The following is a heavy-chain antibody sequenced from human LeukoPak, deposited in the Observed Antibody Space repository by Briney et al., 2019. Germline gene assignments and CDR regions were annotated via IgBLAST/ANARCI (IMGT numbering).Heavy chain of an antibody. Sequence: PSETLSLTCAVYGGSFSGYYWSWIRQPPGKGLEWIGEINHSGSTNYNPSLKSRVTISVDTSKNQFSLKLSSVTAADTAVYYCARVRCSSTSCRGYYYYYYGMDVWGQGTTVTVSS. J-gene: IGHJ6*02. CDR1: GGSFSGYY. D-gene: IGHD2-2*01. V-gene: IGHV4-34*01. CDR3: ARVRCSSTSCRGYYYYYYGMDV. CDR2: INHSGST.